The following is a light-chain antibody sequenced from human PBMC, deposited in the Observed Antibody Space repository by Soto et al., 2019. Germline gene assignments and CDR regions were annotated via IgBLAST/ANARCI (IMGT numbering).Light chain of an antibody. CDR2: DAS. J-gene: IGKJ3*01. Sequence: DIQMTQSPSSLSASVGDRVTITCQARQDISNYLNWYQQKPGKAPKLLIYDASNLETGVPSRFNGSGSGTDFTFTISSLQPEDIATYYCQQYDNLPITFGPGTKVDIK. CDR1: QDISNY. CDR3: QQYDNLPIT. V-gene: IGKV1-33*01.